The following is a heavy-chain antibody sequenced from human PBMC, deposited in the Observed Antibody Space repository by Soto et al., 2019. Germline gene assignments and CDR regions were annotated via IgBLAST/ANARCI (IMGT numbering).Heavy chain of an antibody. CDR2: ISGSGGST. Sequence: EVQLLESGGGLVQPGGSLRLSCAASGFTFSSYAMSWVRQAPGKGLEWVSAISGSGGSTYYADSVKGRFTISRDNSKNTLYLQMNSLRAEDTAVYYCAKVGGTVTTRRGAFDIWGQGTMVTVSS. CDR1: GFTFSSYA. D-gene: IGHD4-17*01. J-gene: IGHJ3*02. V-gene: IGHV3-23*01. CDR3: AKVGGTVTTRRGAFDI.